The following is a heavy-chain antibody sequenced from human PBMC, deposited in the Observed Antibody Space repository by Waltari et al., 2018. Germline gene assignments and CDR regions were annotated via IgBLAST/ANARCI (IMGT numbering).Heavy chain of an antibody. J-gene: IGHJ2*01. CDR1: GFSPSANA. CDR2: SSWDGKNN. V-gene: IGHV3-30*03. CDR3: ARGPLRYFDL. Sequence: QVQLVESGGGVVHPGKSLSPSCTASGFSPSANAMHWIRQAPGKGLELVTISSWDGKNNYYADSLKGRFTVSRDNSKNTLFLEMFGLTPDDTAMYYCARGPLRYFDLWGRGTLVSVSS.